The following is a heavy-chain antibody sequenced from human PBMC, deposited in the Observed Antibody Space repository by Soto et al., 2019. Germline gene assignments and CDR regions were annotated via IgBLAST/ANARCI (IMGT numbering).Heavy chain of an antibody. CDR2: INHSGST. D-gene: IGHD5-18*01. J-gene: IGHJ6*02. Sequence: KTSETLSLTCAVYGGSFSGYYWSWIRQPPGKGLEWIGEINHSGSTNYNPSLKSRVTISVDTSKNQFSLKLSSVTAADTAVYYCARGGYSYGMDVWGQGTTVTVSS. CDR3: ARGGYSYGMDV. V-gene: IGHV4-34*01. CDR1: GGSFSGYY.